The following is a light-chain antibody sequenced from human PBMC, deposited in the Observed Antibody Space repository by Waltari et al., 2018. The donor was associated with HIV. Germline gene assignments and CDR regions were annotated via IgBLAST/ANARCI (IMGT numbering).Light chain of an antibody. J-gene: IGLJ3*02. V-gene: IGLV1-51*01. CDR1: NSNIGNGY. CDR2: DNN. CDR3: GTWDRTLSGGV. Sequence: QSVLTQPPSGSAAPGEKVTISCSATNSNIGNGYVSWYQHLPGSAPKLLIYDNNKRPSGIPDLFSGSKSRTSATLDITGLQTGDEADYYCGTWDRTLSGGVFGGGTKLTVL.